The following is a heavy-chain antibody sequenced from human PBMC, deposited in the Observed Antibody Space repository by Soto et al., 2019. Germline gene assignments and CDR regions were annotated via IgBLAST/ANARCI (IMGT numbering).Heavy chain of an antibody. Sequence: QVQLLESGPGLVKPSETLSLTCTVSGGSISSYFWTWIRQPPGRGLEWIGHIDYSGSTNSNPSLQGRVTISVDTSKNLFSLKLSSVTAADTAVYYCARGDHDRYTPMFHDAFDIWGQGTMVTVSS. J-gene: IGHJ3*02. D-gene: IGHD3-10*02. CDR1: GGSISSYF. CDR2: IDYSGST. CDR3: ARGDHDRYTPMFHDAFDI. V-gene: IGHV4-59*01.